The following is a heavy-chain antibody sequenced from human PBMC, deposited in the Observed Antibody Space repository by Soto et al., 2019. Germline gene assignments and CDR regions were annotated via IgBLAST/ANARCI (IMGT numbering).Heavy chain of an antibody. Sequence: EVQLVESGGGLVQPGGSLRLSCAAAGFTFSDHWMHWVRQAQGKGLVWVSRINGDGTNTFYADSVKGRFSISRDNAKNTVYLHMYSLRGEDTAVYYCARGIQYRYGMDVWGQGTTVTVSS. J-gene: IGHJ6*02. CDR2: INGDGTNT. CDR1: GFTFSDHW. D-gene: IGHD4-4*01. CDR3: ARGIQYRYGMDV. V-gene: IGHV3-74*01.